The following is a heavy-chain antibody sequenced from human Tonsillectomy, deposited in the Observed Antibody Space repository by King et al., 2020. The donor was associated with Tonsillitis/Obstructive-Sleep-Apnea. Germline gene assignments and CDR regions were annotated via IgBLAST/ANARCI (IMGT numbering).Heavy chain of an antibody. Sequence: VQLVESGGGVVQPGRSLRLSCAASGFSFSTYGMLWVRQAPGKGLEWVAVISYDGSNKYYADSVKGRFTISRDNSKNTLYLQMNSLRVEDTAVYYFARSSKLVRVVAPVAIDYWGQGTLVAVSS. D-gene: IGHD2-2*02. J-gene: IGHJ4*02. CDR3: ARSSKLVRVVAPVAIDY. CDR2: ISYDGSNK. CDR1: GFSFSTYG. V-gene: IGHV3-33*05.